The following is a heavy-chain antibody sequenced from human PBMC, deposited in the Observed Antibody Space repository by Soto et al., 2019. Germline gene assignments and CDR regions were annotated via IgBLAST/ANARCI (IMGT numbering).Heavy chain of an antibody. Sequence: ASVKVSCKASGYTFTSYAMYWVRQAPGQRLEWMGWINAGNGNTKYSENFQGRVTMTRDTSASTAYMDLSSLRSEDTAVYYCARAAVVLVPAAMRGGHYYYGMDVWGQGTTVTVS. V-gene: IGHV1-3*01. CDR1: GYTFTSYA. D-gene: IGHD2-2*01. J-gene: IGHJ6*02. CDR2: INAGNGNT. CDR3: ARAAVVLVPAAMRGGHYYYGMDV.